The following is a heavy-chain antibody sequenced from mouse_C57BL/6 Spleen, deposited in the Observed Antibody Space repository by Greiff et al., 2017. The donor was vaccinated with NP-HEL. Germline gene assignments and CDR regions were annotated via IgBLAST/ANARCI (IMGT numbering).Heavy chain of an antibody. CDR3: ARRSDSSGYALSY. V-gene: IGHV5-6*02. D-gene: IGHD3-2*02. J-gene: IGHJ2*01. CDR1: GFTFSSYG. Sequence: EVKLVESGGDLGKPGGSLKLSCAASGFTFSSYGMSWVRQTPDKRLEWVATISSGGSYTYYPDSVKGRFTISRDNAKNTLYLQMSSLKSEDTAMFYCARRSDSSGYALSYWGQGTTLTVSS. CDR2: ISSGGSYT.